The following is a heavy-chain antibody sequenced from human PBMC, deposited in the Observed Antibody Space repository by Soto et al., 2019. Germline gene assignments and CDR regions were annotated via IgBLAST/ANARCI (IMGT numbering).Heavy chain of an antibody. V-gene: IGHV3-9*01. CDR2: ISCNSGSI. CDR3: ANFGDSGSPDAFEI. CDR1: GFTFDDYA. J-gene: IGHJ3*02. D-gene: IGHD3-10*01. Sequence: GGSLRLSCAASGFTFDDYAMHWVRQAPGKGLEWVSGISCNSGSIGYADSVKGRFTISRDNAKNSLYLQMNSLRAEDTALYYCANFGDSGSPDAFEIWGQGTMVTVSS.